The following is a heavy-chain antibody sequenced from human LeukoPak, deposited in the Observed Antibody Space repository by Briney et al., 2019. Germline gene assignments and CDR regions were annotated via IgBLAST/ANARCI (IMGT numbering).Heavy chain of an antibody. Sequence: SVKVSCKASRGTFSSYAISWVRQAPGQGLEWMGGIIPIFGTANYAQKFQGRVTITADKSTSTAYMELSSLRSEDTAVYYCERAGRYCSSTSCYLHYWGQGTLVTVSS. CDR2: IIPIFGTA. CDR1: RGTFSSYA. D-gene: IGHD2-2*01. CDR3: ERAGRYCSSTSCYLHY. V-gene: IGHV1-69*06. J-gene: IGHJ4*02.